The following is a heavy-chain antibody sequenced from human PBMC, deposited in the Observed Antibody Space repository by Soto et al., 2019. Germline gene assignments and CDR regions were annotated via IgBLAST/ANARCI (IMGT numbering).Heavy chain of an antibody. D-gene: IGHD6-19*01. CDR2: TYYRSKWYN. V-gene: IGHV6-1*01. J-gene: IGHJ6*02. CDR1: GYSVSSNSAA. CDR3: AREDRRAGRYYYYYGMDV. Sequence: PSHTLSLTCAISGYSVSSNSAALNWIRQSPSRGLEWLGRTYYRSKWYNDYAVSVKSRITINPDTSKNQFSLQLNSVTPEDTAVYYCAREDRRAGRYYYYYGMDVWGQGTTVTVSS.